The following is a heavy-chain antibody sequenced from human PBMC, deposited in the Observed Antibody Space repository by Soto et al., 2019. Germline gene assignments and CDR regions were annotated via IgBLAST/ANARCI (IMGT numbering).Heavy chain of an antibody. D-gene: IGHD5-18*01. CDR2: INPNSGGT. CDR3: ARDRGYSYGYYYYYGMDV. CDR1: GYTFTGYY. V-gene: IGHV1-2*04. Sequence: GASVKVSCKASGYTFTGYYMHWVRQAPGQGLEWIGRINPNSGGTNYAQKFQGWVTMTRDTSISTAYMELSRLRSDDTAVYYCARDRGYSYGYYYYYGMDVWGLGTTVTVSS. J-gene: IGHJ6*02.